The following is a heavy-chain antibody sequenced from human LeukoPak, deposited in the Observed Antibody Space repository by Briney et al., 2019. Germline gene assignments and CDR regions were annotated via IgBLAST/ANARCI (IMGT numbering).Heavy chain of an antibody. J-gene: IGHJ4*02. D-gene: IGHD5-24*01. CDR3: AKDDRWLQFCC. Sequence: GGSLSLSCVASGFTFSSHGMNWVRHAPRKGLEWVSAIIPSGHTTYYADSVRGRFTISRDNSRNTVYLKMNSLRAEDTAVYYCAKDDRWLQFCCWGEGTLVTVSA. V-gene: IGHV3-23*01. CDR2: IIPSGHTT. CDR1: GFTFSSHG.